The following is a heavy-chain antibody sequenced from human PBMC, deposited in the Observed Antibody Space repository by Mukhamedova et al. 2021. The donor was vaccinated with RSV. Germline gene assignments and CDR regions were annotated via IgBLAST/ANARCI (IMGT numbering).Heavy chain of an antibody. CDR3: AKDGISDCSTTSCYLCY. CDR2: GSNK. J-gene: IGHJ4*02. V-gene: IGHV3-30*02. Sequence: GSNKYYVDSVKGRFTISRDNSKSTLYLQMNSLRAEDTAMYYCAKDGISDCSTTSCYLCYWGQGTLVTVSS. D-gene: IGHD2-2*01.